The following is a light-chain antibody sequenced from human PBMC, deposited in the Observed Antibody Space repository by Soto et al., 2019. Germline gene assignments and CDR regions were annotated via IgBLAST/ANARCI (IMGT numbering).Light chain of an antibody. V-gene: IGLV2-14*03. CDR1: SCDIGIWDY. Sequence: QSARPQPASVFGSPGQSVTLPCTASSCDIGIWDYVSWYQQHPGKAPRLMIFDGNNRPSGISNRFSGSKSGNTASLTISGLQAEDEATYYCSSFSTTYTHLVFGGGTKVTVL. CDR2: DGN. J-gene: IGLJ2*01. CDR3: SSFSTTYTHLV.